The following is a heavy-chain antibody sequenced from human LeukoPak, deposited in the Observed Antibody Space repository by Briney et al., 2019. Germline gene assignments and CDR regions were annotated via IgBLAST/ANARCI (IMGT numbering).Heavy chain of an antibody. D-gene: IGHD3-10*01. J-gene: IGHJ3*02. CDR3: ARNRYGSGSFAFDI. CDR1: GFTVSSNY. CDR2: IYSGGST. V-gene: IGHV3-53*04. Sequence: GGSLRLSCAASGFTVSSNYMSWVRQARGKGLEWVSVIYSGGSTYYADSVKGRFTISRHNSKNTLYLQMNSLRAEDTAVYYCARNRYGSGSFAFDIWGQGTMVTVSS.